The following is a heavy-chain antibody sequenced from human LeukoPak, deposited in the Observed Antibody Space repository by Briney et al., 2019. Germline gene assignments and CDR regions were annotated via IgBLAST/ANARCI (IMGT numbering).Heavy chain of an antibody. CDR2: IYYSGST. Sequence: PSETLSLTCTVSGGSISSSSYYWGWIRQPPGKGLEWIGSIYYSGSTYYNPSLKSRVTISVDTSKNQFSLKLSSVTAADTAVYYCARVYSSGGGYYYYYMDVWGKGTTVTVSS. D-gene: IGHD6-19*01. CDR1: GGSISSSSYY. V-gene: IGHV4-39*07. J-gene: IGHJ6*03. CDR3: ARVYSSGGGYYYYYMDV.